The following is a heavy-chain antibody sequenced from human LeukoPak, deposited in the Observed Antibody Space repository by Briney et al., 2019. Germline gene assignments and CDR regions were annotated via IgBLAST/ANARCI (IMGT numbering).Heavy chain of an antibody. Sequence: GGSLRLSCAASGFTFSSDGMHWVRQAPGKGLEWVAFIRYDGSHKYYADSVKGRFTISRDNSKNTLYLQMNSLRAEDTAVYYCAKEGFDYYDSSGHFGLDYWGQGTLVTVSS. CDR3: AKEGFDYYDSSGHFGLDY. D-gene: IGHD3-22*01. V-gene: IGHV3-30*02. CDR1: GFTFSSDG. CDR2: IRYDGSHK. J-gene: IGHJ4*02.